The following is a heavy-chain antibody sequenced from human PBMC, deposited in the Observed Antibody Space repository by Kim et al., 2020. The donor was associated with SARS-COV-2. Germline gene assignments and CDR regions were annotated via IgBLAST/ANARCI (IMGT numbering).Heavy chain of an antibody. Sequence: SETLSLTCAVYGGSFSGYYWSWIRQPPGKGLEWIGEINHSGSTNYNPSLKSRVTISVDTSKNQFSLKLSSVTAADTAVYYCARGPSKGPQYYDILTGRYYYYGMDVWGQGTTVTVSS. J-gene: IGHJ6*02. CDR2: INHSGST. D-gene: IGHD3-9*01. V-gene: IGHV4-34*01. CDR1: GGSFSGYY. CDR3: ARGPSKGPQYYDILTGRYYYYGMDV.